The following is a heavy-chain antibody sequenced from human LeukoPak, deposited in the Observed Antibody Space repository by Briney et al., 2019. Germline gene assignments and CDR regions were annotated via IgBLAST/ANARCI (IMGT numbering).Heavy chain of an antibody. CDR3: AKDLTRGDY. J-gene: IGHJ4*02. V-gene: IGHV3-23*01. CDR1: GFTFSSYA. CDR2: ISGSGGNT. Sequence: PGGSLRLSCAASGFTFSSYAMSWVRQAPGKGLEWVSVISGSGGNTYYADSAKGRFTISRDNSKNTLYLQMNSLRAEDTAIYYCAKDLTRGDYWGQGTLVTVSS.